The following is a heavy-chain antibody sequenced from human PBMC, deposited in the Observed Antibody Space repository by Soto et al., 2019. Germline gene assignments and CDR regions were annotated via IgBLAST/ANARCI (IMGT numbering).Heavy chain of an antibody. D-gene: IGHD5-12*01. J-gene: IGHJ4*02. CDR2: IVPVFGRP. V-gene: IGHV1-69*13. CDR3: AREGSGYNF. CDR1: GGSFSNFG. Sequence: SVKVSCKASGGSFSNFGISWVRQAPGQGLEWMGGIVPVFGRPNYAQRFRGRLTITADESTSTGYMELISLRSADTAVYYCAREGSGYNFWRQGTQVTVSS.